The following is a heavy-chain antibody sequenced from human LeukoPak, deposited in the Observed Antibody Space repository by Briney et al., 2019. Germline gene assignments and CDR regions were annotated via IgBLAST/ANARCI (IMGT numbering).Heavy chain of an antibody. D-gene: IGHD3-10*01. J-gene: IGHJ4*02. CDR1: GFTFSSYG. CDR3: AKDVNPYGSGSYDY. CDR2: IRYDGSNK. Sequence: GGSLRLSCAASGFTFSSYGMHWVRQAPGKGLEWVAFIRYDGSNKYYADSVKGRFTISRDSSKNTLYLQMNSLRAENTAVYYCAKDVNPYGSGSYDYWGQGTLVTVSS. V-gene: IGHV3-30*02.